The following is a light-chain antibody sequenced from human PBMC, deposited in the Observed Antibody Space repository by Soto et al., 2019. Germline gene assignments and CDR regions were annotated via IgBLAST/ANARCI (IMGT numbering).Light chain of an antibody. V-gene: IGLV1-40*01. J-gene: IGLJ2*01. Sequence: QSVLPQPPSVSGAPGQRVTISCTGSSSNIGAGYDVHWYQQLPGTAPKLLIYGNSNRPSGVPDRFSGYKSGTSASLAITGLQAEDEADYYCQSYDSRLSGAVFVGGTQLNVL. CDR3: QSYDSRLSGAV. CDR2: GNS. CDR1: SSNIGAGYD.